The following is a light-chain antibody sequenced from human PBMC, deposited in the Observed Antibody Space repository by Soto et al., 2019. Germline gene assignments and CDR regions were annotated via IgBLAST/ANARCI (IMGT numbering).Light chain of an antibody. V-gene: IGKV3-15*01. CDR1: QSVSSN. J-gene: IGKJ1*01. CDR3: QQYNNWPRT. Sequence: EIVMTQSPATLSVSPGERATLSCRASQSVSSNLAWYQQKPGQAPRLLIYGASTRATGIPARFSGSGSGTEFTLTIRSLQSEDFAVYYCQQYNNWPRTFGQGTKVE. CDR2: GAS.